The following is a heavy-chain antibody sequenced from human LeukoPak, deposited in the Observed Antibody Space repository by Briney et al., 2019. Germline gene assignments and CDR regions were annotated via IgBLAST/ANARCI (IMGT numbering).Heavy chain of an antibody. J-gene: IGHJ4*02. V-gene: IGHV5-51*01. Sequence: GESLKISCKGSGDSFTNYWIGWVRQMPGKGLEWMGIIYTGDSDTRYSPSFQGQVTISADKSISPAYLQWRSLKASDTAMYYCARQSDDSSGYYPLFDHWGQGTLVTVSS. CDR3: ARQSDDSSGYYPLFDH. CDR1: GDSFTNYW. D-gene: IGHD3-22*01. CDR2: IYTGDSDT.